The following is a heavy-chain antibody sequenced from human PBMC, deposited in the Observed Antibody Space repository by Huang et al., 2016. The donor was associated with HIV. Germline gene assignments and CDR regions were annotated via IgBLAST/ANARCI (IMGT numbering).Heavy chain of an antibody. D-gene: IGHD5-18*01. CDR1: GFTFDDYA. Sequence: EVQLVESGGGLVQPGRSLRLSCAASGFTFDDYAMDWGRQGPGKGLEWVSGISWNSGSIGDADSVKGRFTIARDNAKNSLYLQMNSLRAEDMALYYCAKDRGYSYGEGFDYWGQGTLVTVSS. J-gene: IGHJ4*02. V-gene: IGHV3-9*03. CDR2: ISWNSGSI. CDR3: AKDRGYSYGEGFDY.